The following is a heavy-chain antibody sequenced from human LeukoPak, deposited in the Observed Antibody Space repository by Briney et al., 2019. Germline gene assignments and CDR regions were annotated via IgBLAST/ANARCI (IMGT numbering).Heavy chain of an antibody. V-gene: IGHV3-23*01. CDR2: ISGRGGRT. J-gene: IGHJ4*02. Sequence: HPGGSLRLSCAASGFTFSSYAMSWVRQAPGKGLEWVSAISGRGGRTYYADSVKGRFTISRDNSENTLYLQINRLRADDTAIYYCAKSTWFDYFDYWGQGTLVTVSS. CDR3: AKSTWFDYFDY. D-gene: IGHD3-9*01. CDR1: GFTFSSYA.